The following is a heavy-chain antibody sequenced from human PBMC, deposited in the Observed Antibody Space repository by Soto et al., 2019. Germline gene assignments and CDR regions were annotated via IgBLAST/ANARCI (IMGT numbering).Heavy chain of an antibody. D-gene: IGHD5-12*01. CDR1: GGTFSSYA. Sequence: SVKFSCKASGGTFSSYAISWVRQAPGQGLEWMGGTIPIFGTANYAQKFQGRVTITADESTSTAYMELSSLRSEDTAVYYCARGRFSGYDYYWFDPWGQGTLVTVSS. J-gene: IGHJ5*02. CDR3: ARGRFSGYDYYWFDP. CDR2: TIPIFGTA. V-gene: IGHV1-69*13.